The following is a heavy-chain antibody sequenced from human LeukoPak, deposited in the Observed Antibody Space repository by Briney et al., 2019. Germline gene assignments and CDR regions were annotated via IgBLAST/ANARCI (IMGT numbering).Heavy chain of an antibody. CDR2: ISVSGGST. CDR1: GFSFKSYA. Sequence: GGSLRLSCAASGFSFKSYAMSWVRQAPGKGLEWVSAISVSGGSTYYGDSVKGRFTISRDNSKNTLYLQMNSLRAEDTAVYYCAKEGVVTATAAFDYWGQGTLVTVSS. J-gene: IGHJ4*02. D-gene: IGHD2-21*02. CDR3: AKEGVVTATAAFDY. V-gene: IGHV3-23*01.